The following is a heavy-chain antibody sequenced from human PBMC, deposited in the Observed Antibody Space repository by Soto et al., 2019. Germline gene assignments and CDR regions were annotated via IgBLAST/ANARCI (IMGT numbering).Heavy chain of an antibody. CDR2: IIPIFGTA. CDR1: GGTFSSYA. Sequence: GASVKVSCKASGGTFSSYAISWVRQAPGQGLEWMGGIIPIFGTANYAQKFQGRVTITADESTSTAYMELSSLRSEDTAVYYCANRGGYSNFYYYYYGMDVWGQGTTVTVSS. CDR3: ANRGGYSNFYYYYYGMDV. V-gene: IGHV1-69*13. D-gene: IGHD4-4*01. J-gene: IGHJ6*02.